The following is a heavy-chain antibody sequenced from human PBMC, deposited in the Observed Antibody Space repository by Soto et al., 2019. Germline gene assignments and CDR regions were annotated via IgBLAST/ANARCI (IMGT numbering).Heavy chain of an antibody. CDR3: ARGSYDILTGTPASDVFDI. J-gene: IGHJ3*02. D-gene: IGHD3-9*01. V-gene: IGHV1-46*03. Sequence: ASVKVSCKASGYTFTSYYMHWVRQAPGQGLEWMGIINPSGGSTSYAQKFQGRVTMTRDTSTSTVYMELSSLRSEDTAVYYCARGSYDILTGTPASDVFDIGGKGTMVTVSS. CDR2: INPSGGST. CDR1: GYTFTSYY.